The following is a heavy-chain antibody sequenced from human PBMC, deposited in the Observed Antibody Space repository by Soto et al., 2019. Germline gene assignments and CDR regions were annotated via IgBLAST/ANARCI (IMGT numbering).Heavy chain of an antibody. CDR3: ARGSIAARVGMDV. V-gene: IGHV1-2*04. CDR2: INPNSGGT. Sequence: VASVKVSCKASGYTFTGYYMHWVRQAPGQGLEWMGWINPNSGGTNYAQKFQGWVTMTRDTSISTAYMELSRLRSDDTAVYYCARGSIAARVGMDVWGQGTTVTVS. CDR1: GYTFTGYY. D-gene: IGHD6-6*01. J-gene: IGHJ6*02.